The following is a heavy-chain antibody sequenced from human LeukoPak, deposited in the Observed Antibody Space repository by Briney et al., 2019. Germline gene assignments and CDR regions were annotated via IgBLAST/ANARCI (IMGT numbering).Heavy chain of an antibody. D-gene: IGHD3-10*01. CDR3: ARKYYGSGSYYKDINFDY. Sequence: PSETLSLTCTVSGGSISSSSYYWGWIRQPPGKGLEWIGSIYYSGSTYYNPSLKSPVTISVDTSKNQFSLKLSSVTAADTAVYYCARKYYGSGSYYKDINFDYWGQGTLVTVSS. J-gene: IGHJ4*02. V-gene: IGHV4-39*01. CDR1: GGSISSSSYY. CDR2: IYYSGST.